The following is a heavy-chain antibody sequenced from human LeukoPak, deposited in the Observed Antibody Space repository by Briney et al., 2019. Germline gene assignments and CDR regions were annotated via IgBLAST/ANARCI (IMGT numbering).Heavy chain of an antibody. Sequence: SETLSLTCAVSGESISSSHWWSWVRQPPGKGLEWIGEIHHSGSTNYNPSLKSRVTISLDKPKNQLSLKMTSVTAADTAVYYCARGLVDTGRSRFDYWGQGTLVTVSS. CDR2: IHHSGST. J-gene: IGHJ4*02. V-gene: IGHV4-4*02. D-gene: IGHD5-12*01. CDR3: ARGLVDTGRSRFDY. CDR1: GESISSSHW.